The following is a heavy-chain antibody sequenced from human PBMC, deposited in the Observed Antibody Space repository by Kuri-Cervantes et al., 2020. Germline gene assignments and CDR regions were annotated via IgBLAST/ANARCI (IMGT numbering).Heavy chain of an antibody. Sequence: GESLKISCKASGYTFTSYGISWVRQAPGQGLEWMGWISAYNGNTNYAQKFQGRVTITADESTSTAYMELSSLRSEDTAVYYCARDRVAAGPYFDYWGQGTLVTVSS. J-gene: IGHJ4*02. D-gene: IGHD6-13*01. CDR2: ISAYNGNT. CDR3: ARDRVAAGPYFDY. CDR1: GYTFTSYG. V-gene: IGHV1-18*01.